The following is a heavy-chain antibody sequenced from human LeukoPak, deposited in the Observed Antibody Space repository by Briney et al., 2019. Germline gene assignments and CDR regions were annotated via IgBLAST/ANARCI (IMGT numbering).Heavy chain of an antibody. CDR1: GFTFSDYY. CDR3: ANPPYSSSSPT. V-gene: IGHV3-11*01. J-gene: IGHJ4*02. Sequence: GGSLRLSCAVSGFTFSDYYMSWFRQAPGKGLEWVSYISSGGSTISHADSVKGRFTISRDNAENSLYLQMNSLRAEDTAVYYCANPPYSSSSPTWGQGTLVTVSS. CDR2: ISSGGSTI. D-gene: IGHD6-13*01.